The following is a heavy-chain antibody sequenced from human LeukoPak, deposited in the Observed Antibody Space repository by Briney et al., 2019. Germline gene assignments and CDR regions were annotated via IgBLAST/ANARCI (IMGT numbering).Heavy chain of an antibody. Sequence: SETLSLTCTVSGGSISSSSYYWGWIRQPPGKGLEWIGSIYYSGSTYYNPSLKSRVTISVDTSKNQFSLKLSSVTAADTAVYYCARRGVVVVAATDYFDYWGQGTLVTVSS. D-gene: IGHD2-15*01. CDR3: ARRGVVVVAATDYFDY. V-gene: IGHV4-39*01. CDR2: IYYSGST. CDR1: GGSISSSSYY. J-gene: IGHJ4*02.